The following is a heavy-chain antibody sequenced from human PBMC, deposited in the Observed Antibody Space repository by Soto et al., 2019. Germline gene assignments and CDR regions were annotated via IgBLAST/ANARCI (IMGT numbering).Heavy chain of an antibody. CDR2: INSDGSST. V-gene: IGHV3-74*01. D-gene: IGHD6-25*01. CDR3: ARGVSALNDAFDI. J-gene: IGHJ3*02. CDR1: GFTFRSYW. Sequence: EVQLVESGGGLVQPGGSLRLSCAASGFTFRSYWMHWVRQAPGKGLVWVSRINSDGSSTNYADSVKGRFTISRDNAKNTWYLQMNSLRAEDTAVYYCARGVSALNDAFDIWGQGTMVTVSS.